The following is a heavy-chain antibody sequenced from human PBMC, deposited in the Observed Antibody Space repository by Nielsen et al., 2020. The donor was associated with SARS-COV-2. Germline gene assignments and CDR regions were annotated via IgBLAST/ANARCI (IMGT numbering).Heavy chain of an antibody. CDR1: GFTFTSSA. CDR2: IVVGSGNT. CDR3: AAEVGGSYFDY. D-gene: IGHD1-26*01. J-gene: IGHJ4*02. Sequence: SVKVSCNSSGFTFTSSAVQWVRQARGQRLEWIGWIVVGSGNTNYAQKFQERVTITRDMSTSTAYMELSSLRSEDTAVYYCAAEVGGSYFDYWGQGTLVTVSS. V-gene: IGHV1-58*01.